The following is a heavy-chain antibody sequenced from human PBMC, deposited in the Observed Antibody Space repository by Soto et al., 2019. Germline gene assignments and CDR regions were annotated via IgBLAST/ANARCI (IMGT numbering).Heavy chain of an antibody. J-gene: IGHJ4*02. CDR2: IYYSGIT. Sequence: QVHLQESGPVLVKPSQTLSLTCAVSGDSISSGGYYWNWIRQHPGKGLEWIGYIYYSGITQYNPSLKSRVTISVDASKHQISLKVSSVTAADTAVYYCARAAATGHPVVPDYWGQGTLVTVSS. CDR1: GDSISSGGYY. V-gene: IGHV4-31*11. CDR3: ARAAATGHPVVPDY. D-gene: IGHD2-15*01.